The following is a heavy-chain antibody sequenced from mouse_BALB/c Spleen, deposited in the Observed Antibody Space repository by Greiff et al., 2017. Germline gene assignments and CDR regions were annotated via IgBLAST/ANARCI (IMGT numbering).Heavy chain of an antibody. CDR2: VNPYNGGT. D-gene: IGHD2-4*01. J-gene: IGHJ3*01. CDR1: GYTFTDYY. CDR3: ARGDYDYDRGAWFAY. V-gene: IGHV1-19*01. Sequence: EVKVVESGPELVKPGASVKMSCKASGYTFTDYYMDWVKQSHGESFEWIGRVNPYNGGTSYNQKFKGKATLTVDKSSSTAYMELNSLTSEDSAVYYCARGDYDYDRGAWFAYWGQGTLVTVSA.